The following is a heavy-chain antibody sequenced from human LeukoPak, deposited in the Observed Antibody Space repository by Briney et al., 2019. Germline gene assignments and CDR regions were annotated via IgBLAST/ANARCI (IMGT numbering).Heavy chain of an antibody. V-gene: IGHV3-21*01. J-gene: IGHJ4*02. D-gene: IGHD6-13*01. Sequence: PGGSLRLSCAASGFTFSSYSMNWVRQAPGKGLEWVSCISSSSSYIYYADSVKGRFTISRDNAKNSLYLQMNSLRVEDTAVYYCAKGGGTGYSSSWFSNWGQGTLVTVSS. CDR2: ISSSSSYI. CDR3: AKGGGTGYSSSWFSN. CDR1: GFTFSSYS.